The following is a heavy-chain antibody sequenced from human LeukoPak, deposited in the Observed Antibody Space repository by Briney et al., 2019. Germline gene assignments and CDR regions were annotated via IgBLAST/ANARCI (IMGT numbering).Heavy chain of an antibody. J-gene: IGHJ3*02. CDR1: GYTFTNYH. CDR3: ARSAAYYDSSRFDI. Sequence: ASVKVSCKASGYTFTNYHISWVRQAPGQGLEWMGWISAYNGNTNYAQKLQGRVTMTTDTSTSTAYMELRSLRSDDTAVYYCARSAAYYDSSRFDIWGQGTMVTVSS. V-gene: IGHV1-18*01. CDR2: ISAYNGNT. D-gene: IGHD3-22*01.